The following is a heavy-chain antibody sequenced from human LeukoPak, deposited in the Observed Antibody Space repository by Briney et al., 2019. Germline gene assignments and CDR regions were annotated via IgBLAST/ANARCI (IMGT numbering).Heavy chain of an antibody. CDR3: AKARGGTYRTYYFDY. Sequence: GGSLRLSCAASGFTFSSHWMHWVRQAPGKGLVWVSRINGDGSNTTYADSVKGRFTISRDNSKNTLYLQMNSLRAEDTAVYYCAKARGGTYRTYYFDYWGQGTLVTVSS. D-gene: IGHD1-26*01. J-gene: IGHJ4*02. CDR1: GFTFSSHW. V-gene: IGHV3-74*03. CDR2: INGDGSNT.